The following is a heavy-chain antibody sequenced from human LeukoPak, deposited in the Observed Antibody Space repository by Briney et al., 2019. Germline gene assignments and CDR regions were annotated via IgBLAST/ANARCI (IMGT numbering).Heavy chain of an antibody. Sequence: GASVTVSCTASGGTFSSYAISWVRQAPGQGLEWMGGIIPIFGTANYAQKFQGRVTITTDESTSTAYMELSSLRSEDTAVYYYASSPALEAELWSAYYYYYYYMDVWGKGTTVTVSS. CDR1: GGTFSSYA. D-gene: IGHD5-18*01. J-gene: IGHJ6*03. CDR2: IIPIFGTA. CDR3: ASSPALEAELWSAYYYYYYYMDV. V-gene: IGHV1-69*05.